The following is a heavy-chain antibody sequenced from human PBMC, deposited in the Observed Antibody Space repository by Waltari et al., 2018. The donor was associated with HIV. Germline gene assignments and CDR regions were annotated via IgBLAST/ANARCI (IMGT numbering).Heavy chain of an antibody. Sequence: DVQLVESGGGLVKPGGSLRLACAGSGFSFTYHSMNWVRQAPGKGLEWVSSISRDSRYIYYADSVKGRFTISRDNARNSLFLQMNSLRADDTAVYYCVRGGEGTYGDYWGQGTLVTVSS. D-gene: IGHD3-16*01. CDR1: GFSFTYHS. V-gene: IGHV3-21*01. CDR3: VRGGEGTYGDY. CDR2: ISRDSRYI. J-gene: IGHJ4*02.